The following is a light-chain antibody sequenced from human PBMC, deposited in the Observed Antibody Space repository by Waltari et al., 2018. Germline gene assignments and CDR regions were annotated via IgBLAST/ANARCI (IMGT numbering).Light chain of an antibody. V-gene: IGLV1-44*01. CDR3: AAWDDTLKGL. CDR1: SSNIGSNT. CDR2: NDD. J-gene: IGLJ3*02. Sequence: QSVLTQPPSASGAPGPRVSITRSLGSSNIGSNTSNRYQHFPGTAPKLRMFNDDQRASGVPGRFSGSGSVTSASLAISGLQSEDEATYYCAAWDDTLKGLFGGGTTLTVL.